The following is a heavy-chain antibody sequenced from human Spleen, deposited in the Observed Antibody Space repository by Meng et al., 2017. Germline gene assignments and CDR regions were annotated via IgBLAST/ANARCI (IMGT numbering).Heavy chain of an antibody. CDR1: GGSINNADYY. V-gene: IGHV4-30-4*01. Sequence: QVQLQEAGPGLVKPSQALSPTCTVSGGSINNADYYWSWIRQPPGKGLEWIGYIYYSGSTYYNPSLKSRVTMSVDTSKDQFTLKLSSVTAADTAVYYCLRGSGGSVWGQGTLVTVSS. CDR3: LRGSGGSV. J-gene: IGHJ1*01. D-gene: IGHD3-10*01. CDR2: IYYSGST.